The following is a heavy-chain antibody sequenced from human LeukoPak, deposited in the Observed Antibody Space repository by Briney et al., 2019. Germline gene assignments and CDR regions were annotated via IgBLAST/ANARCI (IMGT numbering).Heavy chain of an antibody. CDR1: GGSISSYY. CDR2: IYYSGST. V-gene: IGHV4-59*01. D-gene: IGHD3-3*01. Sequence: SETLSLTCTVSGGSISSYYWSWIRQPPGKGLEWIGYIYYSGSTNYNPSLKSRVTISVDTSKNQFSLKLSSVTAADTAVYYCARVVDYDFWSAYWGWFDPWGQGTLVTVSS. CDR3: ARVVDYDFWSAYWGWFDP. J-gene: IGHJ5*02.